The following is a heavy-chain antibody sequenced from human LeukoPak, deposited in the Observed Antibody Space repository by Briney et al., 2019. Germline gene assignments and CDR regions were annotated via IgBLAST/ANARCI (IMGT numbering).Heavy chain of an antibody. D-gene: IGHD4-11*01. CDR3: ARGADYKTVKYDY. V-gene: IGHV1-18*01. J-gene: IGHJ4*02. CDR1: GYPFTSYG. CDR2: ISAYSGHT. Sequence: ASVKVSCKASGYPFTSYGIVWVRQAPGQGLEWMGWISAYSGHTNYAQKLQVRVTMTTDRSTSTVYMELRSLRFDDTAVYYCARGADYKTVKYDYWGQGTLVTVSS.